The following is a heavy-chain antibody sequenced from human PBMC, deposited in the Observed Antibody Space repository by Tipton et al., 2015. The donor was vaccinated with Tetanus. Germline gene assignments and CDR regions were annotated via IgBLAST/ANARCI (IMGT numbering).Heavy chain of an antibody. CDR2: IKSKTDGGTT. CDR3: TTSGKLGSGYRFDY. V-gene: IGHV3-15*07. J-gene: IGHJ4*02. CDR1: GLFFKNAW. D-gene: IGHD3-9*01. Sequence: SLRLSCATSGLFFKNAWMNWVRQAPGKGLEWVGRIKSKTDGGTTDYAARVEDRFSISRDDSKDTLFLQMNSLKTEDTAVYYCTTSGKLGSGYRFDYWGRRTLVVVSS.